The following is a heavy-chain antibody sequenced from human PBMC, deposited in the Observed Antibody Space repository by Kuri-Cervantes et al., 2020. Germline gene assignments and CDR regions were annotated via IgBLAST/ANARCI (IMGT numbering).Heavy chain of an antibody. CDR1: GFTFSDYY. D-gene: IGHD3-16*01. CDR2: MSSGGSTI. Sequence: GESLKISCAAPGFTFSDYYMSWIRQAPGKGLEWVSYMSSGGSTIYYADSVKGRFTISRDNAKNSLYLQMNSLRAEDTALYYCAKVFGWLEHDAFDIWGQGTMVTVSS. J-gene: IGHJ3*02. V-gene: IGHV3-11*01. CDR3: AKVFGWLEHDAFDI.